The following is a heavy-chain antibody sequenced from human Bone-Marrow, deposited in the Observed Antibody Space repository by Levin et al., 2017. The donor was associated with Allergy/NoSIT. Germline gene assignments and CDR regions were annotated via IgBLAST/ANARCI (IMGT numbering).Heavy chain of an antibody. D-gene: IGHD3-10*01. Sequence: NTSETLSLTCAISGATVSDTGAAWNWLRQSPSRGLEWLGRTYYRSKWRNDYAVFVKSRISVNPDTSKNQFSLQLNSVTPEDTAVYYCARDGARGLDALDVWGQGTMVIVSS. V-gene: IGHV6-1*01. CDR3: ARDGARGLDALDV. CDR2: TYYRSKWRN. CDR1: GATVSDTGAA. J-gene: IGHJ3*01.